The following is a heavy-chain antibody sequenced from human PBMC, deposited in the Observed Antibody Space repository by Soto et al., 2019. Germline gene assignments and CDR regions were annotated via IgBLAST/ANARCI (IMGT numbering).Heavy chain of an antibody. CDR1: GYTFTNYY. V-gene: IGHV1-69*13. CDR3: AREGLTFGPGAVGGAFDI. CDR2: IIPIFGTI. Sequence: GASVKVSCKASGYTFTNYYIHWVRQAPGQGLEWMGGIIPIFGTINSAQKFQDRVTITADESANIVYMELSSLRSEDTAIYYCAREGLTFGPGAVGGAFDIWGQGTLVTVSS. J-gene: IGHJ3*02. D-gene: IGHD2-2*01.